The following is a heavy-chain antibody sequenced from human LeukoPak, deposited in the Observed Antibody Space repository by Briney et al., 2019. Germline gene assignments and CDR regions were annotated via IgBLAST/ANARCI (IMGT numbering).Heavy chain of an antibody. J-gene: IGHJ4*02. CDR1: GGSFSGYY. CDR3: ARDSEFDY. CDR2: IYYSGST. Sequence: PSETLSLTCTVYGGSFSGYYWSWIRQPPGKGLEWIGYIYYSGSTNYNPSLKSRVTISVDTSKNQFSLKLSTVTAADTAVYYCARDSEFDYWGQGTLVTVSS. V-gene: IGHV4-59*01.